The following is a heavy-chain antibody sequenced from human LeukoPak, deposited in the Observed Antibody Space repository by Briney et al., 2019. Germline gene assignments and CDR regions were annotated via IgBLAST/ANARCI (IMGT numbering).Heavy chain of an antibody. J-gene: IGHJ1*01. CDR3: ARAGPRAGAVAGTGYFQH. V-gene: IGHV1-2*02. CDR2: ISPNSGGT. CDR1: GYTFTDYY. Sequence: ASVKVSCKASGYTFTDYYMHWVRQAPGQGLEWMGWISPNSGGTNYAHKFQRMVTMIRDSSNSTAFMELRVLRSDAAAVYYCARAGPRAGAVAGTGYFQHWGQGTLVTLSS. D-gene: IGHD6-19*01.